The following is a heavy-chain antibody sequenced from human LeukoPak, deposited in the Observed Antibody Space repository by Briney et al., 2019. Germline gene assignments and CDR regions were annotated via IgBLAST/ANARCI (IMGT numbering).Heavy chain of an antibody. Sequence: SETLSLTCTVSGGSIISTTYYWGWIRQPPGKGLEWIGEINHSGSTNYNPSLKSRVTISVDTSKNQFSLKLSSVTAADTAVYYCALRMVGRGYDPKYSDNWFDPWGQGTLVTVSS. J-gene: IGHJ5*02. CDR3: ALRMVGRGYDPKYSDNWFDP. CDR2: INHSGST. V-gene: IGHV4-39*07. CDR1: GGSIISTTYY. D-gene: IGHD6-6*01.